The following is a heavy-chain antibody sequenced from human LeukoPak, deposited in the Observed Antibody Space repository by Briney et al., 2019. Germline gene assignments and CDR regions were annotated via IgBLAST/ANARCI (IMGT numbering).Heavy chain of an antibody. J-gene: IGHJ4*02. Sequence: GGSLRLSCAASGFTVSSNSMNWVRQAPGKGLEWVSVIYSGGSTYYADSVKGRFTISRDNSKNTLYPQMNSLRAEDTAVYYCAAKGSSGYSYYFDYWGQGTLVTVSS. CDR2: IYSGGST. CDR3: AAKGSSGYSYYFDY. D-gene: IGHD3-22*01. V-gene: IGHV3-66*01. CDR1: GFTVSSNS.